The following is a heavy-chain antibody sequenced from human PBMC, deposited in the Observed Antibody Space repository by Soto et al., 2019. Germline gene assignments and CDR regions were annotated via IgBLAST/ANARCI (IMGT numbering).Heavy chain of an antibody. CDR1: GYTFINYF. Sequence: ASVKVSCKASGYTFINYFIHWVRQAPGQRLEWIGIVDPSRGSADYAQKFQGRVTMTTDVSTRTVFMDLSSLTSEDTAVYYCARPLIRNTVHLCGQATTLTVSS. D-gene: IGHD2-21*01. J-gene: IGHJ6*02. V-gene: IGHV1-46*01. CDR2: VDPSRGSA. CDR3: ARPLIRNTVHL.